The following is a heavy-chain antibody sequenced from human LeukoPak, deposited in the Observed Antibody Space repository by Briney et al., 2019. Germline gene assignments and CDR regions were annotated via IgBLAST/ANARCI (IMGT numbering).Heavy chain of an antibody. CDR2: ISTGNGNT. J-gene: IGHJ4*02. V-gene: IGHV1-3*03. Sequence: ASVKVSCKASASTFSTYAIHWVRQAPGQGLEWMGWISTGNGNTRYSKAFQDRVTITRDTSASTVYMELRGLRSEDMAVYYCARENYYRTGRFDRAYLDDWGQGPLVTVSS. CDR3: ARENYYRTGRFDRAYLDD. CDR1: ASTFSTYA. D-gene: IGHD3-10*01.